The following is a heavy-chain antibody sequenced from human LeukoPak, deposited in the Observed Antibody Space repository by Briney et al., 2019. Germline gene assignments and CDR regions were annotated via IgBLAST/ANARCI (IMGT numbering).Heavy chain of an antibody. CDR1: GGSISSGSYY. CDR2: IYTSGST. J-gene: IGHJ4*02. Sequence: SGTLSLTCTVSGGSISSGSYYWSWIRQPAGKGLEWIGRIYTSGSTNYNPSLKSRVTISVDTSKNQFSLKLSSVTAADTAVYYCARSAGSDYGDYWGQGTLVTVSS. V-gene: IGHV4-61*02. CDR3: ARSAGSDYGDY. D-gene: IGHD4-17*01.